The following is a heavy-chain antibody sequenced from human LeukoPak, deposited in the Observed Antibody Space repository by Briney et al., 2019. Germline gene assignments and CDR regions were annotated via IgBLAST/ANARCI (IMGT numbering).Heavy chain of an antibody. J-gene: IGHJ6*02. CDR1: GYSFTSYW. Sequence: GESLKISCKGSGYSFTSYWIGWVRQMPGKGLEWMGIIYPGVSDTRYSPSFQGQVTISADKSISTAYLQWSSLKASDTAMYYCARRGYYGSGSYYPLEASYYYGMDVWGQGTTVTVSS. CDR2: IYPGVSDT. V-gene: IGHV5-51*01. CDR3: ARRGYYGSGSYYPLEASYYYGMDV. D-gene: IGHD3-10*01.